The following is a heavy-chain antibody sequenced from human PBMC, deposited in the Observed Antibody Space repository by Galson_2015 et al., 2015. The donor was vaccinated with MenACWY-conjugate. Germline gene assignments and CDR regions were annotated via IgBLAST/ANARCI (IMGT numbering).Heavy chain of an antibody. J-gene: IGHJ5*02. V-gene: IGHV5-10-1*01. CDR2: IDPSNSNT. CDR3: ATMGAATPWGPWYDP. D-gene: IGHD3-16*01. CDR1: GYSFAYYW. Sequence: QSGAEVKKPGESLRISCKGSGYSFAYYWINWVRQMPGKGLEWMGRIDPSNSNTNYNPSFQGHVTISADKSISTAYLQWGSLKASDTAMYYCATMGAATPWGPWYDPGGQGTLVTVSS.